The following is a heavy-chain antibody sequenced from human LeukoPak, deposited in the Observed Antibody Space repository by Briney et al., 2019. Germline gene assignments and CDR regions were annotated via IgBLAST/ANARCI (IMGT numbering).Heavy chain of an antibody. CDR2: ISYDGSNK. J-gene: IGHJ4*02. V-gene: IGHV3-30*18. CDR3: PKDPSDIVVVPAAIDY. Sequence: PGRSLRLSCAASGFTFSSYGMHWVRQAPGKGLEWVAVISYDGSNKYYADSVKGRFTISRDNSKNTLYLQMNSLRAEDTAVYYCPKDPSDIVVVPAAIDYWGQGTLVTVSS. CDR1: GFTFSSYG. D-gene: IGHD2-2*01.